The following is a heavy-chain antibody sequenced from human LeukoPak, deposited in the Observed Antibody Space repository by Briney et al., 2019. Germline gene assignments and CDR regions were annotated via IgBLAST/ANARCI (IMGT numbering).Heavy chain of an antibody. Sequence: GGSLRLSCAASGFTFSNAWMSWVRQAPGKGLEWVGRIKSKTDGGTTDYAAPVKGRFTISRDDSKNTLYLQMNSLKTEDTAVYYCTTIVVVPAAMVDYWGQGTLVTVSS. D-gene: IGHD2-2*01. J-gene: IGHJ4*02. V-gene: IGHV3-15*01. CDR3: TTIVVVPAAMVDY. CDR2: IKSKTDGGTT. CDR1: GFTFSNAW.